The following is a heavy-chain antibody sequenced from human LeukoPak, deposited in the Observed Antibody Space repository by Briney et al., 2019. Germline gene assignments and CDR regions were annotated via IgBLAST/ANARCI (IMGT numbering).Heavy chain of an antibody. D-gene: IGHD2-15*01. J-gene: IGHJ6*02. V-gene: IGHV3-23*01. Sequence: GGSLRLSCAASGFTFSSYAMSWVRQAPGKGLEWVSAISGSGGSTYYADSVKGRFTISRDNSKNTLYLQMNSLRAEDTAVYYCAKDAVVAATIYYYYYYGMDVWGQGTTVTVSS. CDR2: ISGSGGST. CDR3: AKDAVVAATIYYYYYYGMDV. CDR1: GFTFSSYA.